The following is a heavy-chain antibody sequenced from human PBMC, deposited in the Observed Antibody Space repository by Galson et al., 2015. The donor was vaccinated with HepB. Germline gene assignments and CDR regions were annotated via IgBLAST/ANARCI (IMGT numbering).Heavy chain of an antibody. J-gene: IGHJ4*02. CDR1: GFTFSSYA. CDR3: AKDRYDDTLTGYYTH. Sequence: SLRLSCAASGFTFSSYAMSWVRQAPGKGLEWVSAITDNGDITNYADPVRGRFTISRDNSKNTLYLQMNSLRVEDTAVYYCAKDRYDDTLTGYYTHWGQGTLVTVSS. CDR2: ITDNGDIT. D-gene: IGHD3-9*01. V-gene: IGHV3-23*01.